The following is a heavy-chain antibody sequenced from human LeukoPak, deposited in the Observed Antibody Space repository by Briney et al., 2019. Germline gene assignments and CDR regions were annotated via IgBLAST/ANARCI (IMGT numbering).Heavy chain of an antibody. CDR2: INPNSGGT. CDR1: GYTFTGYY. Sequence: GASVKVSCKASGYTFTGYYMHWVRQAPGQGLEWMGRINPNSGGTNYAQKFQGRVTMTRDTSISTAYMELSRLRSDDTAVYYCARLGGGYSSSSFLDYWGQGTLVTVSS. J-gene: IGHJ4*02. D-gene: IGHD6-6*01. CDR3: ARLGGGYSSSSFLDY. V-gene: IGHV1-2*06.